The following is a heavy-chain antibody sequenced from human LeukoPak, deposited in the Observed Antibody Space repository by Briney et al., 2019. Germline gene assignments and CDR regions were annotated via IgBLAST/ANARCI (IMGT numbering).Heavy chain of an antibody. CDR1: GYTFTSYA. V-gene: IGHV7-4-1*02. CDR3: ARDLSYYDFWSGYRLFDY. J-gene: IGHJ4*02. D-gene: IGHD3-3*01. Sequence: EASVKVSCKASGYTFTSYAMNWVRQAPGQGLEWMGWINTNTGNPTYAQGFTGRLVFSLDTSVSTAYLQISSLKAEDTAVYYCARDLSYYDFWSGYRLFDYWGQGTLVTVSS. CDR2: INTNTGNP.